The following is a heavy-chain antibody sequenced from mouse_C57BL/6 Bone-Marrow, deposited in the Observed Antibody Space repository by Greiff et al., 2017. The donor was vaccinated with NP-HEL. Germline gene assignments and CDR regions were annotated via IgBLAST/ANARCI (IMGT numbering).Heavy chain of an antibody. J-gene: IGHJ2*01. V-gene: IGHV1-64*01. CDR3: AMRGPRVDY. Sequence: QVQLQQPGAELVKPGASVKLSCKASGYTFTSYWMHWVKQRPGQGLEWIGMIQPNSGSTNYNEKLQSKATLTVDKSSSTAYMQLSSLTSEDSAVYYCAMRGPRVDYWGQGTTLTVSS. CDR1: GYTFTSYW. CDR2: IQPNSGST.